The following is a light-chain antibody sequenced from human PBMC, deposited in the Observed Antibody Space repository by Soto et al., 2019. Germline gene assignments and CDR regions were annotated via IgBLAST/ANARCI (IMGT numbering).Light chain of an antibody. J-gene: IGKJ1*01. CDR1: QDIRSN. V-gene: IGKV1-6*01. Sequence: AIQMTQSPSSLSASVGDRVTITCRASQDIRSNLDWYQQKPGKAPKLLIYDVSNLQSGVPSRFSGSGSGTDFTLTISSLQPEDFATYYCQQSYSTPWTFGRGTWVEIK. CDR3: QQSYSTPWT. CDR2: DVS.